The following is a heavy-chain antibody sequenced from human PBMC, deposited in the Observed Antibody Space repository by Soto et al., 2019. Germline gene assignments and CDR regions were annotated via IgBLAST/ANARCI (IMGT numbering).Heavy chain of an antibody. V-gene: IGHV3-23*01. Sequence: EVQLLESGGGLVQPGGSLRLSCAASGFTFSSYAMSWVRQAPGKGLAWVSAISGSGGSTYYADSVKGRFTISRDNSKNTLYLQMNSLRAEDTAVYYCAKVGDYDFWSGYYDFDYWGQGTLVTVSS. J-gene: IGHJ4*02. CDR1: GFTFSSYA. CDR2: ISGSGGST. CDR3: AKVGDYDFWSGYYDFDY. D-gene: IGHD3-3*01.